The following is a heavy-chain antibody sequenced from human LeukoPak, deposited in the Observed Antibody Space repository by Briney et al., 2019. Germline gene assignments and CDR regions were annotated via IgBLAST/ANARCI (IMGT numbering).Heavy chain of an antibody. J-gene: IGHJ4*02. D-gene: IGHD5-12*01. CDR3: AREVATITVAAAGGIDY. CDR2: ISGYNGNT. CDR1: GYTFNSYG. V-gene: IGHV1-18*01. Sequence: ASVKVSCKASGYTFNSYGISWVRQAPGQGLEWMGWISGYNGNTKYAQKLQGRVTMTTDTSTSTAYMKLRSLRSDDTAVYYCAREVATITVAAAGGIDYWGQGTLVTVSS.